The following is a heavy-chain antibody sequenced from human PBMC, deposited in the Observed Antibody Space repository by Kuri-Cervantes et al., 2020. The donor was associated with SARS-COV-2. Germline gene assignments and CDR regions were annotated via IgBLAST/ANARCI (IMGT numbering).Heavy chain of an antibody. CDR1: GYGFTGYY. D-gene: IGHD6-19*01. Sequence: ASVQVSCKASGYGFTGYYVHWVRQAPGQGLEWMGWNKPNSCGTNYAQKFHGRVTMTRDTSISTGYMELRRLRSDDTAMYYCARGPGIAVAEIDYWGQGTLVTVSS. CDR3: ARGPGIAVAEIDY. CDR2: NKPNSCGT. J-gene: IGHJ4*02. V-gene: IGHV1-2*02.